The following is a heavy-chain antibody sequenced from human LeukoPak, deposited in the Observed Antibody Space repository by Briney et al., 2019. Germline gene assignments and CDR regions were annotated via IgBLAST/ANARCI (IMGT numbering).Heavy chain of an antibody. CDR1: GFMFTNCV. D-gene: IGHD3/OR15-3a*01. CDR2: ISRTGTDT. CDR3: AKGDFDFWTGYPDYYYNGPNV. J-gene: IGHJ6*02. V-gene: IGHV3-23*01. Sequence: QSGGSLRLSCAASGFMFTNCVTTWVRRAPGKGLECVSGISRTGTDTYYADSVKGRFTISRDNSKNTLYLKMTSLRAEDTAVYYCAKGDFDFWTGYPDYYYNGPNVWGQGTTVTVSS.